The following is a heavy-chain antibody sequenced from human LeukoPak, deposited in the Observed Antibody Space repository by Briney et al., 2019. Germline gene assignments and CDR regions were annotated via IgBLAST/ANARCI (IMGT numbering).Heavy chain of an antibody. J-gene: IGHJ5*02. Sequence: GGSLTLSCAASGFTFTNYAMHWVRQAPGKGLEWVAVISYDGSNKYYADSVKGRFTISRDNSKNTLYLQMNSLRADDTAVYYCARTDYYGSPWGQGTLVTVSS. CDR1: GFTFTNYA. V-gene: IGHV3-30*04. CDR2: ISYDGSNK. CDR3: ARTDYYGSP. D-gene: IGHD3-10*01.